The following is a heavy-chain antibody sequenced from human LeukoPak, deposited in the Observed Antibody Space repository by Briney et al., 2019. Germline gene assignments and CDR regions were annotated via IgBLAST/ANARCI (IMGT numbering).Heavy chain of an antibody. CDR3: ARGTSSSWYLDGDNWFDP. D-gene: IGHD6-13*01. J-gene: IGHJ5*02. V-gene: IGHV1-18*01. Sequence: ASVKVSCKASGYTFTSYGTSWVRQAPGQGLEWMGWISAYNGNTNYAQKLQGRVTMTTDTSTRTAYMELRSLRSDDTAVYYCARGTSSSWYLDGDNWFDPWGQGTLVTVSS. CDR1: GYTFTSYG. CDR2: ISAYNGNT.